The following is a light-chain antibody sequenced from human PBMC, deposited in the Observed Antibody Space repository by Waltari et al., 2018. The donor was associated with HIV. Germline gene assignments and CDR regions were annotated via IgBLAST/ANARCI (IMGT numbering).Light chain of an antibody. CDR2: SNN. Sequence: QSVLTQPPSASGPPGQRVTISCSGSSSHIASNTVNWSQQLPGTAPKLLIYSNNQRPSGVPDRFSGSKSGTSASLAISGLQSEDEADYYCAAWDDSLNGHWVFGGGTKLTVL. V-gene: IGLV1-44*01. J-gene: IGLJ3*02. CDR3: AAWDDSLNGHWV. CDR1: SSHIASNT.